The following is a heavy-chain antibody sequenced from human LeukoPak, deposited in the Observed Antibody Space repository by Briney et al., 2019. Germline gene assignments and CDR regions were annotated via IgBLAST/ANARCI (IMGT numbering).Heavy chain of an antibody. D-gene: IGHD3-10*01. J-gene: IGHJ4*02. CDR1: GDSISSHY. Sequence: SETLSLTCTVSGDSISSHYWSWIRQPPGKGLEWIGYIYYSGSTNYNPSLKSRVTISVDTSKNQFSLKLSSVTAADTAVYYCARDPGGPYPYYFDYWGQGALVTVSS. V-gene: IGHV4-59*11. CDR3: ARDPGGPYPYYFDY. CDR2: IYYSGST.